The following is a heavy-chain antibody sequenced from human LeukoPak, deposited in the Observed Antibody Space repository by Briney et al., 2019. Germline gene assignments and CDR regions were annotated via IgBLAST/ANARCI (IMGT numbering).Heavy chain of an antibody. CDR3: AKRGVVIRVILVGFHKQAYYFDS. J-gene: IGHJ4*02. CDR1: GITLSNYG. CDR2: ISDSGGST. D-gene: IGHD3-22*01. V-gene: IGHV3-23*01. Sequence: GGSLRLSCAVSGITLSNYGMSWVRQAPGKGLEWVAGISDSGGSTNYADSVKGRFTISRDNPKNTLYLQMNSLRAEDTAVYFCAKRGVVIRVILVGFHKQAYYFDSWGQGALVTVSS.